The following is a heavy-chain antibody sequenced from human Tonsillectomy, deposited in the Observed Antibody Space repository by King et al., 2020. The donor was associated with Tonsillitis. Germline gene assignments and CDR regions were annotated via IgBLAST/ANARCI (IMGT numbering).Heavy chain of an antibody. D-gene: IGHD5-18*01. J-gene: IGHJ6*03. CDR2: ISTSGERT. Sequence: VQLVESGGGLVQPGGSLRLSCAASGFTFSSYAMSWVRQAPGKGLEWVSGISTSGERTFYADSVQGRLTISRDNSKNTLYLQMNSLRVEDTAVYYCAKLAGYHTLLDYYMDVWGKGTTVTVSS. V-gene: IGHV3-23*04. CDR3: AKLAGYHTLLDYYMDV. CDR1: GFTFSSYA.